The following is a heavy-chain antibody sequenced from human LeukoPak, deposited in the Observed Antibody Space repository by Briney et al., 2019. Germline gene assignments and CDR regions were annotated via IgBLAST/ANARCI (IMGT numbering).Heavy chain of an antibody. Sequence: GESLKISSKGSGYSFTSYWIGWVRQMPGRGLEWMGIIYPGDSDTRYSPSFQGQVTISADKSISTAYLQWSSLKASDTAMYYCARHYCTSTSCYSDYYMDVWGKGTTVTVSS. CDR3: ARHYCTSTSCYSDYYMDV. J-gene: IGHJ6*03. D-gene: IGHD2-2*01. V-gene: IGHV5-51*01. CDR2: IYPGDSDT. CDR1: GYSFTSYW.